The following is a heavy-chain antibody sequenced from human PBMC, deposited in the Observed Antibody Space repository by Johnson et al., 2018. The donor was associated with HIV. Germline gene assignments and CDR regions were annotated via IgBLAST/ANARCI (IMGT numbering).Heavy chain of an antibody. CDR2: ISGGGGTT. CDR1: GFSLSVYA. Sequence: VQLVESGGGLVQPGGSLRLSCAASGFSLSVYAMTWVRQAPGKGLEWVSTISGGGGTTNYADSVKGRFTISRDTFKNTLYLEMGSLRVEDTAVYYCVKDRPYYYDSSGVAPQDAFDIWGQGTMITVSS. J-gene: IGHJ3*02. V-gene: IGHV3-23*04. D-gene: IGHD3-22*01. CDR3: VKDRPYYYDSSGVAPQDAFDI.